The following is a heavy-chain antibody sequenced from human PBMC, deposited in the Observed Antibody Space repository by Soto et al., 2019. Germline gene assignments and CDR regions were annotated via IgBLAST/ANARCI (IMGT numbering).Heavy chain of an antibody. V-gene: IGHV5-51*01. CDR1: GYSFTSYW. D-gene: IGHD3-10*01. Sequence: GESLKISCKGSGYSFTSYWIGWVRQMPGKGLEWMGIIYPGDSDTRYSPSFQGQVTISADKSXXXXXXXXXXXXXXXTAMYYCARRGYYYGMDVWGQGTTVTVSS. CDR3: ARRGYYYGMDV. J-gene: IGHJ6*02. CDR2: IYPGDSDT.